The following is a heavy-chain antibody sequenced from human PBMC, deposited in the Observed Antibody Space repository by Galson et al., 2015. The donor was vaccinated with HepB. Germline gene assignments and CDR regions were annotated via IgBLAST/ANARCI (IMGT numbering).Heavy chain of an antibody. D-gene: IGHD1/OR15-1a*01. V-gene: IGHV1-46*01. CDR2: INLSGGNA. CDR3: ASGLESRNNEVNC. Sequence: SVKVSCKASGFTFTTYYMHWVRQAPGQGLEWMGVINLSGGNAGYAQKFQGRVTMTRDTSTTTAYMELRSLRFDDTAIYFCASGLESRNNEVNCWGQGTLVIVSS. J-gene: IGHJ4*02. CDR1: GFTFTTYY.